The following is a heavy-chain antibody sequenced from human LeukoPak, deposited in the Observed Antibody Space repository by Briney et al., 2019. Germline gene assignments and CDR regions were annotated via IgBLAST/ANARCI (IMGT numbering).Heavy chain of an antibody. CDR2: IKQDGSEK. Sequence: GGSLRLSCAASGFTLSSYWMSWVRQAPGKGLEWVANIKQDGSEKYYVDSVKGRFTVSRDNPKNSLYLQMNSLRAEDTAVYYCARLYASATIFDYWGQGSLVTVSS. CDR1: GFTLSSYW. D-gene: IGHD3-16*01. V-gene: IGHV3-7*04. CDR3: ARLYASATIFDY. J-gene: IGHJ4*02.